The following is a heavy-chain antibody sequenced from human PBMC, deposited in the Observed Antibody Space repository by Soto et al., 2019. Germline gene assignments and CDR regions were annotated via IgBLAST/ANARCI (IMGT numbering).Heavy chain of an antibody. CDR1: GFTFSSYG. V-gene: IGHV3-33*01. CDR3: AREQWLDNGGDY. D-gene: IGHD6-19*01. Sequence: QVQLVESGGGVVQPGRSLRLSCAASGFTFSSYGMHWVRQAPGKGLEWVAVIWYDGSNKYYADSVKGRFTISRDNSKNTLYLQMNSLRAEDTAVYYCAREQWLDNGGDYWGQGTLVTVSS. J-gene: IGHJ4*02. CDR2: IWYDGSNK.